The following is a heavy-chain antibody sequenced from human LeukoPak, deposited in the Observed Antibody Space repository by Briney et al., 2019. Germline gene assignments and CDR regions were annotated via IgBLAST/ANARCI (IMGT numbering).Heavy chain of an antibody. V-gene: IGHV4-34*01. Sequence: SETLSLTCAVYGGSFSGYYWSWIRQPPGKGLEWIGEINQSGSTNYNPSLKSRVTISVHTSKNQFSLKLSSVTAADTAVYYCARGRTPGIAAAWRRYYYYMDVWGKGTTVTVSS. CDR2: INQSGST. CDR3: ARGRTPGIAAAWRRYYYYMDV. CDR1: GGSFSGYY. D-gene: IGHD6-13*01. J-gene: IGHJ6*03.